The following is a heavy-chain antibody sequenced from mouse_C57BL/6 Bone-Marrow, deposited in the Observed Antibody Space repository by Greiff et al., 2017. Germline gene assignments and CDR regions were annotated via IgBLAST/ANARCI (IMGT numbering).Heavy chain of an antibody. V-gene: IGHV1-64*01. Sequence: VQLQQPGAELVKPGASVKLSCKASGYTFTSYWMHWVKQRPGQGLEWIGMIHPNSGSTNYNEKFKSKATLTVDKSSSTAYMQLSSLTSEDSAVYYCARDGYSWYFDVWGTGTTVTVSS. CDR1: GYTFTSYW. CDR2: IHPNSGST. CDR3: ARDGYSWYFDV. J-gene: IGHJ1*03. D-gene: IGHD2-3*01.